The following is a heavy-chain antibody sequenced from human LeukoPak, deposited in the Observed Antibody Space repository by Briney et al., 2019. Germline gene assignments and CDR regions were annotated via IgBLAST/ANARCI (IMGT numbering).Heavy chain of an antibody. CDR2: IYYSGST. CDR3: ARGLWFGELSCAFDI. J-gene: IGHJ3*02. V-gene: IGHV4-30-4*08. Sequence: SETLSLTCTVSDESISSGGDHWSWIRQPPGKGLEWIGHIYYSGSTYYNPSLKSRVTISVDTSKNQFSLKLSSVTAADTAVYYCARGLWFGELSCAFDIWGQGTMVTVSS. CDR1: DESISSGGDH. D-gene: IGHD3-10*01.